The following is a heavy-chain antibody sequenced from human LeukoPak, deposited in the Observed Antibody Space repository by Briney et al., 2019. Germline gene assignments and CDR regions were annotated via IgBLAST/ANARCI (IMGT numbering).Heavy chain of an antibody. D-gene: IGHD6-19*01. V-gene: IGHV3-30-3*01. CDR2: ISYDGSNK. CDR3: ASTLAVAGFFDY. CDR1: GFTFSSYA. J-gene: IGHJ4*02. Sequence: RGSLRLSCAASGFTFSSYAMHWVRQAPGKGLEWVAVISYDGSNKYYADSVKGRFTISRDNSKNTLYLQMNSLRAEDTAVYYCASTLAVAGFFDYWGQGTLVTVS.